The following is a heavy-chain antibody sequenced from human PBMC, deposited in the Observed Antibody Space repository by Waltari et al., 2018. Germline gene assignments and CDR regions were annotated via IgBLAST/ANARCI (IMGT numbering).Heavy chain of an antibody. CDR3: ALNTVTVPFPY. CDR2: GDAPGDA. V-gene: IGHV3-53*01. J-gene: IGHJ4*02. CDR1: GFVVSESD. D-gene: IGHD4-17*01. Sequence: EVEVVESGGGLIQRGGSLGLDCAVSGFVVSESDVIWVRQAPGKGRGWVSIGDAPGDAHDANDVNGRFTSSRDISTNTVFRHRGGLRDEDTAGYYCALNTVTVPFPYWGRGTLVTVSS.